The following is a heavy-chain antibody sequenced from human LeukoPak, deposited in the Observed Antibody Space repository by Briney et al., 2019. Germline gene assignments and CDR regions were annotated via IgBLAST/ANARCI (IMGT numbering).Heavy chain of an antibody. V-gene: IGHV3-30*14. Sequence: GGSLRLSCAASGFTFSSYAMHWVRQAPGKGLEWVAVISYDGSNKYYADSVKGRFTISRDNSKNTLYLQMNSLRAEDTAVYYCARVIKGVVTAYYYYYMDVWGKGTTVTVSS. CDR1: GFTFSSYA. D-gene: IGHD5-18*01. J-gene: IGHJ6*03. CDR2: ISYDGSNK. CDR3: ARVIKGVVTAYYYYYMDV.